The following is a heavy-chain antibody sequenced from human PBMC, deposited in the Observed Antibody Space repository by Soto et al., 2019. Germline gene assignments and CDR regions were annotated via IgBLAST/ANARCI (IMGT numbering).Heavy chain of an antibody. V-gene: IGHV1-24*01. D-gene: IGHD6-13*01. Sequence: ASVKVSCKVSGYTLTELSMHWVRQAPGKGLEWMGGFDPEDGETIYAQKFQGRVTMTEDTSTDTAYMELSSLRSEDTAVYYCATDRLYSSRWLLQKYAFDIWGQGTMVTVSS. CDR2: FDPEDGET. J-gene: IGHJ3*02. CDR3: ATDRLYSSRWLLQKYAFDI. CDR1: GYTLTELS.